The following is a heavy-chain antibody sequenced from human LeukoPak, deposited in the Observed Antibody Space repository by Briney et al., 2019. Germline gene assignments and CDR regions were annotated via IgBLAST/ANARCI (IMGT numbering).Heavy chain of an antibody. V-gene: IGHV1-8*01. Sequence: ASVKVSCKASGYTLTSYDINWVRQATGQGLEWMGWMNPNSGNTGYAQKFQGRVTMTRNTSISTAYMELSSLRSEDTAVYYCARTPIAARRGYYFDYWGQGTLVTVSS. CDR3: ARTPIAARRGYYFDY. CDR2: MNPNSGNT. J-gene: IGHJ4*02. CDR1: GYTLTSYD. D-gene: IGHD6-6*01.